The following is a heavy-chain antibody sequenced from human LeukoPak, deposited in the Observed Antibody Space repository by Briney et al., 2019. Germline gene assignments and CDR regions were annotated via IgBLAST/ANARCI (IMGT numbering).Heavy chain of an antibody. V-gene: IGHV3-49*04. CDR1: GFTFGDYA. Sequence: GRSLRLSCTASGFTFGDYAMNWVRQAPGMGLQWVGFIRSKAYGGTTEYAASVKGRFTIARDDSKSIAYPQINSLKSEDTAVYYCSGSGAGIDYLDYWGQGTLVTVSS. CDR3: SGSGAGIDYLDY. D-gene: IGHD1-14*01. CDR2: IRSKAYGGTT. J-gene: IGHJ4*02.